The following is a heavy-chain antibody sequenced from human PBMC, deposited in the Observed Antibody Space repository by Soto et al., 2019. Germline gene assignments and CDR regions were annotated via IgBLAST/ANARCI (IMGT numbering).Heavy chain of an antibody. D-gene: IGHD3-3*01. CDR3: ARRFKDYYRAMDV. V-gene: IGHV3-48*03. Sequence: PGGSLRLSCAASGFSFSSYEMHWVRQAPGKGLEWVSYITSSGNVINYAGSVKGRFTISRDNANNSLYLQMSSLRAEDTAVYYCARRFKDYYRAMDVWGQGTTVTVSS. CDR1: GFSFSSYE. CDR2: ITSSGNVI. J-gene: IGHJ6*02.